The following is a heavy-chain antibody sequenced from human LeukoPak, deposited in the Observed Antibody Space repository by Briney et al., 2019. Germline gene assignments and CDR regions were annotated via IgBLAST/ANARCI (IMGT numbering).Heavy chain of an antibody. D-gene: IGHD6-19*01. J-gene: IGHJ5*02. CDR1: GFTFNNYA. CDR3: AKGRAVGGRPNWFDP. V-gene: IGHV3-23*01. CDR2: ITGNGGDT. Sequence: GALRLSCAASGFTFNNYAMTWVRQAPGKGLEWVSAITGNGGDTNHADSVKGRFTISRDNSKNTLYLQMNSLRAEDTAVYYCAKGRAVGGRPNWFDPWGQGTLVTVSS.